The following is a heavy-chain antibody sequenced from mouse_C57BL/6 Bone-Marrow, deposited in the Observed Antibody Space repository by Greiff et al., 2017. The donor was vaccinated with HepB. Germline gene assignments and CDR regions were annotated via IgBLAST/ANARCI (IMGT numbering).Heavy chain of an antibody. V-gene: IGHV1-64*01. J-gene: IGHJ3*01. Sequence: VQVVESGAELVKPGASVKLSCKASGYTFTSYWMHWVKQRPGQGLEWIGMIHPNSGSTNYNEKFKSKATLTVDKSSSTAYMQLSSLTSEDSAVYYCASYDYDGVAYWGQGTLVTVSA. CDR3: ASYDYDGVAY. CDR1: GYTFTSYW. D-gene: IGHD2-4*01. CDR2: IHPNSGST.